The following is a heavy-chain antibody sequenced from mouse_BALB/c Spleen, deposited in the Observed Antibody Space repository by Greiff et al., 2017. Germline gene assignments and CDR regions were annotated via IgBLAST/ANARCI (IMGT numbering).Heavy chain of an antibody. CDR1: GFTFSSFG. J-gene: IGHJ3*01. Sequence: EVHLVESGGGSVQPGGSRKLSCAASGFTFSSFGMHWVRQAPEKGLEWVAYISSGSSTIYYADTVKGRFTISRDNPKNTLFLQMTSLRSEDTAMYYCARSTYGNSFAYWGQGTLVTVSA. CDR3: ARSTYGNSFAY. D-gene: IGHD2-1*01. V-gene: IGHV5-17*02. CDR2: ISSGSSTI.